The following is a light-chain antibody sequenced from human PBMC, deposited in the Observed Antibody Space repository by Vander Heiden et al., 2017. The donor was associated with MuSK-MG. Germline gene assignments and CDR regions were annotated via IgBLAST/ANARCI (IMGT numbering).Light chain of an antibody. V-gene: IGLV1-44*01. CDR1: TSNIGDTI. CDR3: AAWDESLNALV. CDR2: RND. J-gene: IGLJ1*01. Sequence: SVLHPPPSSSGAPGQGVVISCSGSTSNIGDTIVNWYQHFPGTAPKFLIYRNDQRASGVPDRFSASKSGTSASLAISGLQSEDEADYYCAAWDESLNALVFGAGTKVTVL.